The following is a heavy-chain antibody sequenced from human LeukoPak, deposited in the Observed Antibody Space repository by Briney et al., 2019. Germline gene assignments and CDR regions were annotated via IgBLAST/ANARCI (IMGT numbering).Heavy chain of an antibody. CDR1: GFTFSSYA. D-gene: IGHD3-10*01. V-gene: IGHV3-66*02. CDR3: ARGSSKPPYNWFDP. J-gene: IGHJ5*02. CDR2: IYSGGST. Sequence: GGSLRLPCAASGFTFSSYAMSWVGQAPGKGLEWVSVIYSGGSTYYADSVKGRFTISRDNSKNTLYLQMNSLRAEDTAVYYCARGSSKPPYNWFDPWGQGTLVTVSS.